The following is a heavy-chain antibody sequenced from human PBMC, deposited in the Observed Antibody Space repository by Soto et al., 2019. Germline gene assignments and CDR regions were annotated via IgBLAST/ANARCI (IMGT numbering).Heavy chain of an antibody. CDR3: ARGYSNAYVGNWFDS. J-gene: IGHJ5*01. CDR1: GFTFSSYA. CDR2: ISGSGGST. D-gene: IGHD3-16*01. Sequence: WGSLRLSCAASGFTFSSYAMSWVRQAPGKGLEWVSAISGSGGSTYYADSVKGRFTISRDNSKNTLYLQMNSLRAEDTAVYYCARGYSNAYVGNWFDSWSQGTLVTVSS. V-gene: IGHV3-23*01.